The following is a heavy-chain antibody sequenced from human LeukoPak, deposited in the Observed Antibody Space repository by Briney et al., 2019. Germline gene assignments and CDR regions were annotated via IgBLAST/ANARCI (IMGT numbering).Heavy chain of an antibody. CDR3: ARKDTTHMYFNL. CDR2: IYHSVST. D-gene: IGHD1-1*01. Sequence: SETLSLTCTVSGGSLNSDYWSWIRQSPGKGLEWIGFIYHSVSTNYNPSLNSRVTISVDTSKNQFSLKLNSVTATDTAVYYCARKDTTHMYFNLWGRGTLVTVSS. V-gene: IGHV4-4*09. J-gene: IGHJ2*01. CDR1: GGSLNSDY.